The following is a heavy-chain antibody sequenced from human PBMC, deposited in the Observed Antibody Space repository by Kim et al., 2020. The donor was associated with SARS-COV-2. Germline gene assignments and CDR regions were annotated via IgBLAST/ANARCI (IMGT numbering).Heavy chain of an antibody. Sequence: TNYAQKLQGRVTMTTDTSTSTAYMELRSLRSDDTAVYYCARWELPSHFDYWGQGTLVTVSS. CDR2: T. V-gene: IGHV1-18*01. J-gene: IGHJ4*02. CDR3: ARWELPSHFDY. D-gene: IGHD1-26*01.